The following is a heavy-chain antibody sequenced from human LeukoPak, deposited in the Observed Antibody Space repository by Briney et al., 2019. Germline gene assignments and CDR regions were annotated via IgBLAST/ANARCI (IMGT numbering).Heavy chain of an antibody. J-gene: IGHJ4*02. V-gene: IGHV3-21*01. CDR3: ARYGDYVVFDY. Sequence: GGSLRLSCAASGFTFSSYSMNWVRQAPGEGLEWVSSISSSSSYIYYADSVKGRFTISRDNAKNSLYLQMNSLRAEDTAVYYCARYGDYVVFDYWGRGTLVTVSS. CDR1: GFTFSSYS. CDR2: ISSSSSYI. D-gene: IGHD4-17*01.